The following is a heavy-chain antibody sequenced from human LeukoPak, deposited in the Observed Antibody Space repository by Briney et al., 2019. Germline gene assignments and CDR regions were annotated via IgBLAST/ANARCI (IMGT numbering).Heavy chain of an antibody. D-gene: IGHD5-12*01. CDR1: GGSISSYY. V-gene: IGHV4-59*01. CDR3: ARTHVANSFDI. J-gene: IGHJ3*02. Sequence: SETLSLTCTVSGGSISSYYWSWIRQPPGKGLEWIGYIYYSGNTIYNPSLKSRVTISVDTSKNQFSLKLSSVTAADTAVYYCARTHVANSFDIWGQGTMVTVSS. CDR2: IYYSGNT.